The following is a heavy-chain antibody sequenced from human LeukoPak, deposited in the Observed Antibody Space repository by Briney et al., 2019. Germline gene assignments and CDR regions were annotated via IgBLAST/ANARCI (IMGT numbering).Heavy chain of an antibody. CDR3: ARGRPSDY. CDR1: GYTFSDFG. Sequence: ASVKVSCETSGYTFSDFGMSWVRQAPGQGLEWMGWISAYNGDTNYAHNLQGRVTMTTDTSTSTAYMELRSLRSDDTAVYYRARGRPSDYWGQGTLVTVSS. CDR2: ISAYNGDT. V-gene: IGHV1-18*01. J-gene: IGHJ4*02.